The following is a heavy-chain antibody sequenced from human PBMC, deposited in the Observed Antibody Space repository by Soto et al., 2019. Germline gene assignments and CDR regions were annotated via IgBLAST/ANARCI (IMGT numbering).Heavy chain of an antibody. V-gene: IGHV3-23*01. CDR1: GFTFSSYA. J-gene: IGHJ6*03. Sequence: GGSLRLSCAASGFTFSSYAMSWVRQAPGKGLEWVSAISGSGGSTYYADSVKGRFTISRDNSKNTLYLQMNSLRAEDTAVYYCAKYSPYSSSSRVPYYYYMDVWGKGTTVTVSS. CDR2: ISGSGGST. D-gene: IGHD6-6*01. CDR3: AKYSPYSSSSRVPYYYYMDV.